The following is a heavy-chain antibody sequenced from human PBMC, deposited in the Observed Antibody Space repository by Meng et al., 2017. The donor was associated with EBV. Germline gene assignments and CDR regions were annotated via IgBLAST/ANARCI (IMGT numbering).Heavy chain of an antibody. J-gene: IGHJ4*02. Sequence: HVQWVQSAAEVKKPGSWVKVACKTSGGPFRYFAISWVRQAPGQGLEWLGGFLPRLGAPNYAQKFHGRVKITADESTSTHYMDLSSLRSEDTAIYYCASESGRGYTPDYWGQGTLVTVSS. D-gene: IGHD3-10*01. V-gene: IGHV1-69*01. CDR2: FLPRLGAP. CDR3: ASESGRGYTPDY. CDR1: GGPFRYFA.